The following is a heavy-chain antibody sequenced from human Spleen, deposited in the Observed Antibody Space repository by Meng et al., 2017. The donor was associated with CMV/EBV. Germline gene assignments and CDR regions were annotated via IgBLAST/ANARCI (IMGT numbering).Heavy chain of an antibody. Sequence: GESLKISCAASGFTFSSHWMTWVRQAPGKGLEWVAFTRFDGRFTYYPDSVKGRFTISRDNSRNTLFLQMNSLRPDDTALYYCAKEQTSSRRFLEGGPNFDLWGRGTLVTVSS. V-gene: IGHV3-30*02. D-gene: IGHD3-3*01. CDR3: AKEQTSSRRFLEGGPNFDL. CDR1: GFTFSSHW. J-gene: IGHJ2*01. CDR2: TRFDGRFT.